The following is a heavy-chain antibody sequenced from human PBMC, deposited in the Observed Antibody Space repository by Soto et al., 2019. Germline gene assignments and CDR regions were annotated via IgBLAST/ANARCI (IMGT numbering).Heavy chain of an antibody. J-gene: IGHJ5*02. CDR1: GYTFTSYA. V-gene: IGHV1-3*05. Sequence: QVQLVQSGAEEKKPGASVKVSCKASGYTFTSYAMNWVRQAPGQRLEWMGWINAGNGNTKYSQKFQGRVTITRDTSAITASMELSRLRSEDTAVYYCARGPGYIYGNTWGQGTLVTVSS. D-gene: IGHD5-18*01. CDR3: ARGPGYIYGNT. CDR2: INAGNGNT.